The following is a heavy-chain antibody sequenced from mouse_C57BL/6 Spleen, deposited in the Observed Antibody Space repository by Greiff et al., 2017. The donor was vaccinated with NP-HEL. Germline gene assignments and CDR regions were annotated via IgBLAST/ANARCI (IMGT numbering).Heavy chain of an antibody. D-gene: IGHD1-3*01. Sequence: VKLVESGAELVKPGASVKMSCKASGYTFTTYTIEWMKQNHGKSLEWIGNFHPYNDDTTYNEKFKGKATLTVDKSSRPVYLELSRLTSDDSDAYYCARSSKGYFEVWGTGTTVTVAS. J-gene: IGHJ1*03. CDR3: ARSSKGYFEV. V-gene: IGHV1-47*01. CDR1: GYTFTTYT. CDR2: FHPYNDDT.